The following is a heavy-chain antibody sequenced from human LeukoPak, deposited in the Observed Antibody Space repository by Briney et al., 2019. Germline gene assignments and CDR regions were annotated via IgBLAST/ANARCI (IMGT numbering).Heavy chain of an antibody. Sequence: ASVKVSCKASGYTFTSYGISWVRQAPGQGLEWMGWISAYNGNTKYTQKLQGRVTMTTETSSSTAYMELRSLRSDDTAVYYCASERGYESSGYCQPYWGQGTLVTVSS. CDR3: ASERGYESSGYCQPY. CDR2: ISAYNGNT. CDR1: GYTFTSYG. V-gene: IGHV1-18*01. J-gene: IGHJ4*02. D-gene: IGHD3-22*01.